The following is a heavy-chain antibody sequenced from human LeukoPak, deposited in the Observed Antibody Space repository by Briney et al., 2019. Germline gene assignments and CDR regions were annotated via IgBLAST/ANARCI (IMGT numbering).Heavy chain of an antibody. D-gene: IGHD2-15*01. V-gene: IGHV4-4*02. Sequence: SETLSLTCAVSGGSISSSNWWSWVRQPPGKGLEWIGEIYHSGSTNYNPSLKSRVTISVDKSKNQFSLKLSAVTAADTAVYYCARHCSGGSCYLYWGQGTLVTVPS. J-gene: IGHJ4*02. CDR2: IYHSGST. CDR3: ARHCSGGSCYLY. CDR1: GGSISSSNW.